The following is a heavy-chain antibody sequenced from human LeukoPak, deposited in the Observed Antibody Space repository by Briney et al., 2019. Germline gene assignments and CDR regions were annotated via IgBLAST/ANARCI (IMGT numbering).Heavy chain of an antibody. V-gene: IGHV3-23*01. Sequence: GGSLRLSCAVSGITLNNYGMTWVRQAPGKGLEWVAGISDSGGSTKYADSVKGRFTISRDNPKNTLYLQMNSLRAENTAVYFCAKRGVVIRVILVGFHKEAYYFESWGQGALVTVSS. J-gene: IGHJ4*02. CDR1: GITLNNYG. D-gene: IGHD3/OR15-3a*01. CDR2: ISDSGGST. CDR3: AKRGVVIRVILVGFHKEAYYFES.